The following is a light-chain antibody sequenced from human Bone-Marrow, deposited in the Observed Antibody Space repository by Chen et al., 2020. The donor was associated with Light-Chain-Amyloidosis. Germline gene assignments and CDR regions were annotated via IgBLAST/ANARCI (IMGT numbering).Light chain of an antibody. J-gene: IGLJ3*02. CDR1: SSNIGSYNL. V-gene: IGLV2-23*01. Sequence: QSALTQSASVSGSPGQSLTISCTGTSSNIGSYNLVSWYHQHPGKVPNLMIYEGSKRPSRVSKRCAGSRPDNRRSMTGSGRPAEDEADDYCCSYAVGRTWVFGGGTKLTVL. CDR3: CSYAVGRTWV. CDR2: EGS.